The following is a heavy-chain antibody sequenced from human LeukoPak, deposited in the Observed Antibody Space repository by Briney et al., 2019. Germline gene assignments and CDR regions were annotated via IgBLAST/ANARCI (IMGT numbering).Heavy chain of an antibody. CDR2: IYPGDSDT. Sequence: GESLKISCKASVFSFTNYWIAWVRQTPRQGLEWMGSIYPGDSDTRYNPSFQGLVTISADKSIKTAYLQWSSLKASDTAIYYCARRGGGSSGGFYFDYWGQGSLVTVSS. V-gene: IGHV5-51*01. J-gene: IGHJ4*02. CDR3: ARRGGGSSGGFYFDY. D-gene: IGHD2-15*01. CDR1: VFSFTNYW.